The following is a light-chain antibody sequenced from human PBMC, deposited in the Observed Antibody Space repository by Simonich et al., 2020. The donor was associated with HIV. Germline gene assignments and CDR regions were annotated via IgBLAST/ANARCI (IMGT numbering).Light chain of an antibody. CDR1: KNVLYSSNKNNY. CDR3: QQYYSTPRT. V-gene: IGKV4-1*01. J-gene: IGKJ1*01. Sequence: DIVMTQSPDSLAVFLGERATINCKSSKNVLYSSNKNNYLAWYQQKPGKPPKLLLYWASTRESGVPDRFSGSGSGTDFTLTISSLQAEDVAVYYCQQYYSTPRTFGQGTKVEIK. CDR2: WAS.